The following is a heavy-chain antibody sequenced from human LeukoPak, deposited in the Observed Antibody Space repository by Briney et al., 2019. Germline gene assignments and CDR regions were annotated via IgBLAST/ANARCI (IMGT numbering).Heavy chain of an antibody. Sequence: PSQTLSLTCTVSGGSISSGGYYWSWVRQPPGKGLEWIGQISRSGSTNYSPSLKSRVTISLDNSKNFFSLRVTSVTPADTAVYFCAKETDYSHPNYFDPWGQGTLVTVSS. CDR1: GGSISSGGYY. D-gene: IGHD4-11*01. CDR3: AKETDYSHPNYFDP. CDR2: ISRSGST. J-gene: IGHJ5*02. V-gene: IGHV4-30-2*01.